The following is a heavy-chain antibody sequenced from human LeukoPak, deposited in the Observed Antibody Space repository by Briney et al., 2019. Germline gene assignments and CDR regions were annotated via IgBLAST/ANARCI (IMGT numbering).Heavy chain of an antibody. CDR2: ISNSDDTR. D-gene: IGHD2/OR15-2a*01. CDR1: GYTFTSYS. V-gene: IGHV3-48*02. CDR3: VRGYYSNSFDF. Sequence: GGSLRLSCAASGYTFTSYSMSWVRQAPGRGLEWVSFISNSDDTRYYADSVRGRFTISRDDAKNSLYLQMSSLRDGDTAVYYCVRGYYSNSFDFWGQGTVVTVSS. J-gene: IGHJ3*01.